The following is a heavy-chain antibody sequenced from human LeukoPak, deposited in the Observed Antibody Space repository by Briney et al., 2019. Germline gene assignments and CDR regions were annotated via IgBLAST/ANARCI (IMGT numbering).Heavy chain of an antibody. CDR1: GASINSAGYY. CDR2: ISYTGST. Sequence: SSETLSLTCTVSGASINSAGYYWSWIRQLPGKGLEWIGYISYTGSTYYNPSLKSRVIISRDTSKNQFSLKLSSVTAADTAIYYRARGYYLGQGTLVTVSS. J-gene: IGHJ4*02. V-gene: IGHV4-31*03. CDR3: ARGYY.